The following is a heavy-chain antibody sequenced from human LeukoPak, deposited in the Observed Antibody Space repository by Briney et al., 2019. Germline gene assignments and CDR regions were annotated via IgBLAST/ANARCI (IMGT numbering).Heavy chain of an antibody. CDR1: GYTFTNYD. CDR2: MNPISGHT. D-gene: IGHD1-26*01. V-gene: IGHV1-8*01. J-gene: IGHJ4*02. CDR3: VRSIRGSYLKAY. Sequence: SVKVSCKTSGYTFTNYDINWVRRSTGQGLEWMGWMNPISGHTGYAQKFQGRVTMTRDTSLDTAYMELSSLSSADTGLYFCVRSIRGSYLKAYWGQGTLVTVSS.